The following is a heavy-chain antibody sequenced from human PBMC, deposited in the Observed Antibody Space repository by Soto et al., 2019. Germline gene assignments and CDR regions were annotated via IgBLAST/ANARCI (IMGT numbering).Heavy chain of an antibody. D-gene: IGHD2-15*01. J-gene: IGHJ4*02. Sequence: PSETLSLTCTVSGGSISSSSYYWGWIRQPPGKGLEWIGSIYYSGSTYYNPSLKSRVTMSVDTSKNQFSLKLSSVTAADTAVYYCARPICSGGSCYFDYWGQGTLVTVSS. CDR3: ARPICSGGSCYFDY. CDR2: IYYSGST. CDR1: GGSISSSSYY. V-gene: IGHV4-39*01.